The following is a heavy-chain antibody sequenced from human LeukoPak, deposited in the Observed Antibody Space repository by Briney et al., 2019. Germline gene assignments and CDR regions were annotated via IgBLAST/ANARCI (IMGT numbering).Heavy chain of an antibody. J-gene: IGHJ4*02. CDR2: IIPILGIA. CDR1: GGTFSSYA. V-gene: IGHV1-69*04. CDR3: ARGYSYGP. Sequence: SVKVSCKASGGTFSSYAISWVRQAPGQGLEWMGRIIPILGIANYAQKFQGRVTITADKSTSTAYMELSSLRSDDTAVYYCARGYSYGPWGQGTLVTVSS. D-gene: IGHD5-18*01.